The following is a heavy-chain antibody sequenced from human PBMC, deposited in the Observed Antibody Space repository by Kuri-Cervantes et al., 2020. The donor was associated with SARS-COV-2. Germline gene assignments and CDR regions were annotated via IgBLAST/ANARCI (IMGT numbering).Heavy chain of an antibody. CDR3: AKDRGDFWYYYMDV. CDR1: GFTFSSYG. J-gene: IGHJ6*03. CDR2: ISSSSRTI. D-gene: IGHD2-21*02. V-gene: IGHV3-48*01. Sequence: GGSLRLSCAASGFTFSSYGMNWVRQAPGKGLEWVSYISSSSRTIYYAGSVKGRFTISRDNAKKSLYLRMNSLRVEDTALYHCAKDRGDFWYYYMDVWGKGTTVTVSS.